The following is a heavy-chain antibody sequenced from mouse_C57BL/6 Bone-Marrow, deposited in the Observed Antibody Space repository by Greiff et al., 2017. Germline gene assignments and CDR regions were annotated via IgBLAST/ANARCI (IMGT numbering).Heavy chain of an antibody. CDR3: ARRGFYYSNYDRWYFDV. J-gene: IGHJ1*03. V-gene: IGHV1-26*01. D-gene: IGHD2-5*01. CDR1: GYTFTDYY. CDR2: INPNDGGT. Sequence: EVQLQQSGPELVKPGASVKISCKASGYTFTDYYMNWVKQSHGKSLEWIGDINPNDGGTSYNQKFKGKATLTVDKSSSTAYMELRSLTSEDSAVYYCARRGFYYSNYDRWYFDVWGTGTTVTVSS.